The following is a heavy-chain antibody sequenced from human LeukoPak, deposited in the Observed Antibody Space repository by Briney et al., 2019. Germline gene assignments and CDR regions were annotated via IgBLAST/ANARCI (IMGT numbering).Heavy chain of an antibody. CDR3: ASSSGLDMFDP. J-gene: IGHJ5*02. D-gene: IGHD3-22*01. V-gene: IGHV4-59*01. CDR1: GGSISNYY. CDR2: IYYSGST. Sequence: SETLSLTCGVSGGSISNYYWIWIRQPPEKGLEWIGYIYYSGSTNYNPSLKSRVTISVDTSKNQFSLKLSSVTAADTAVYYCASSSGLDMFDPWGQGTLVTVSS.